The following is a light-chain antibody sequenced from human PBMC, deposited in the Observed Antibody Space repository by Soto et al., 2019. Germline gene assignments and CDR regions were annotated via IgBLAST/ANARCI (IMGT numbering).Light chain of an antibody. CDR1: QGIGTY. V-gene: IGKV1-39*01. J-gene: IGKJ4*01. CDR2: AAS. CDR3: QQSYSTPHT. Sequence: IQLTQSPSPLSAPVGGKVTVPCRASQGIGTYLVWYQQKSGKAPTVLIYAASSLQSGVPSRFSGSGSGTDFTLTISSLQPEDFATYYCQQSYSTPHTFGGGTKVDIK.